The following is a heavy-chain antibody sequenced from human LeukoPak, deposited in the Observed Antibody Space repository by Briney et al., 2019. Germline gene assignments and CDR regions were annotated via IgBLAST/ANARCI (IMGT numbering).Heavy chain of an antibody. CDR1: GFTFSSYA. CDR3: ARDITAHFDY. Sequence: GGSLRLSCAASGFTFSSYAMHWVRQAPGKGLEWVAVISYDGSNKYYADSVKGRFTISRDNAKKTLFLQMNSLRAEDTAVYYCARDITAHFDYWGQGTLVTVSS. D-gene: IGHD1-20*01. J-gene: IGHJ4*02. V-gene: IGHV3-30*04. CDR2: ISYDGSNK.